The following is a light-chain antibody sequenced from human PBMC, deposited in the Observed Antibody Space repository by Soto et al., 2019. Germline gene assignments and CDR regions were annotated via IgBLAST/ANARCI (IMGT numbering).Light chain of an antibody. V-gene: IGKV1-9*01. CDR1: QAISSY. CDR2: ATS. CDR3: QQLNSDPYT. J-gene: IGKJ2*01. Sequence: IQLTQSPSSLSASVGDTVTITCRASQAISSYFAWYQQKPGKAPQLLIYATSTLRSGVPSRFSGKRSGTEFTLTISSLQPEDFATYHCQQLNSDPYTFGQGTKVDIK.